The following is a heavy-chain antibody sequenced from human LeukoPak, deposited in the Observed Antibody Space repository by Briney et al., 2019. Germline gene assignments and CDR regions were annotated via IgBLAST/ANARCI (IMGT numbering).Heavy chain of an antibody. CDR1: GFSFDVHA. Sequence: GGSLRLSCAASGFSFDVHAMTWVRQAPGKGPEWVSTIGGPAETFYADSVKGRFTISRDNTRYTLYLQMNRLRAEDSALYYCAKDWTSHNGVYDCLDFWGQGTQVTVSS. V-gene: IGHV3-23*01. CDR3: AKDWTSHNGVYDCLDF. D-gene: IGHD3-16*01. J-gene: IGHJ4*02. CDR2: IGGPAET.